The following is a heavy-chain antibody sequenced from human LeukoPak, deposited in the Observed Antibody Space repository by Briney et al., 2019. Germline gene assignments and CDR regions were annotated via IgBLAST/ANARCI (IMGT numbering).Heavy chain of an antibody. CDR1: GFTVSSSY. D-gene: IGHD1-26*01. J-gene: IGHJ6*03. CDR2: ISGSGGST. Sequence: GGSLRLSCAASGFTVSSSYMSWVRQAPGKGLEWVSAISGSGGSTYYADSVKGRFTISRDNSKNTLYLQMNSLRAEDTAVYYCAKEARGSYYYYYMDVWGKGTTVTVSS. CDR3: AKEARGSYYYYYMDV. V-gene: IGHV3-23*01.